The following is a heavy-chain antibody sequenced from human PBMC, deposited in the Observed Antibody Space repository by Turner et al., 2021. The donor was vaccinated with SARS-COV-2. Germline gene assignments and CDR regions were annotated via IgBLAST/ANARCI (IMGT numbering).Heavy chain of an antibody. J-gene: IGHJ4*02. Sequence: QLQLQESGPGLVKPSETLSLTCTVSGGSISSSSYYWGWIRQPPGKGLEWIGSIYYSGSTYYNPSLKSRVTISVDTSKNQFALKLRAGTAADTAVVYCARGSPQGWYVPGVDYWGQGTLVTFSS. CDR1: GGSISSSSYY. D-gene: IGHD6-19*01. V-gene: IGHV4-39*01. CDR2: IYYSGST. CDR3: ARGSPQGWYVPGVDY.